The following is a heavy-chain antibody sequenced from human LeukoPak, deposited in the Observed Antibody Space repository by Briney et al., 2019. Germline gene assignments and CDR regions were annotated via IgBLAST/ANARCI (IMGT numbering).Heavy chain of an antibody. CDR3: AKDFYRLGEFDAFDN. Sequence: GGSLRLSCAASGFTFDDYAMGGGRHAPGEGVGWGSGISWNRGRIIYADSVKGRFTIYRDNAKNCLYRQRNRRRVGDTALIYCAKDFYRLGEFDAFDNWGQGTMVTVSS. J-gene: IGHJ3*02. CDR1: GFTFDDYA. D-gene: IGHD3-16*01. CDR2: ISWNRGRI. V-gene: IGHV3-9*01.